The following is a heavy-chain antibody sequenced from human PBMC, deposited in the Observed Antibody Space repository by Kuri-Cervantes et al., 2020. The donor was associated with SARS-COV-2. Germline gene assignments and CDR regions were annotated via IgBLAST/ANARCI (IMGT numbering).Heavy chain of an antibody. V-gene: IGHV3-23*01. D-gene: IGHD6-6*01. CDR3: AKAGYSSSEYYFDY. CDR2: ISGSGGST. CDR1: GFTFGSYS. Sequence: GESLKISCAASGFTFGSYSMNWVRQAPGKGLEWVSAISGSGGSTYYADSVKGRFTISRDNSKNTLYLQMNSLRAEDTAVYYCAKAGYSSSEYYFDYWGQGTLVTVSS. J-gene: IGHJ4*02.